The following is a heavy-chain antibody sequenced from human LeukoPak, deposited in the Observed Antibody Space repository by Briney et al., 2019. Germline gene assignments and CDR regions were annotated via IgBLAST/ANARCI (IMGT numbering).Heavy chain of an antibody. CDR2: INPSSGGT. J-gene: IGHJ4*02. V-gene: IGHV1-2*02. Sequence: GASVKVSCKASGYTFTGYYMHWVRQAPGQGLEWIGWINPSSGGTNYAQKFQGRVTMTRDTSFSSAYMELSRLRSDDTAVYYCARDPCSGGRCYSLTLDYWGQGTLVTVSS. CDR1: GYTFTGYY. D-gene: IGHD2-15*01. CDR3: ARDPCSGGRCYSLTLDY.